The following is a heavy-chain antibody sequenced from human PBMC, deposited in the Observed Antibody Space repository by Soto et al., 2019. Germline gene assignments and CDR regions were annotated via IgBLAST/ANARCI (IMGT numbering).Heavy chain of an antibody. Sequence: QVQLQQWGAGLLKPSETLSLTCAVYGGSFSGYYWSWIRQPPGKGLEWIGEINHSGSTNYNPSLKSRVTISVDTSKNPFSLKLSSVTAAYTAVYYCAGGAFLGYWGQGTLVTVSS. J-gene: IGHJ4*02. V-gene: IGHV4-34*01. CDR3: AGGAFLGY. D-gene: IGHD3-16*01. CDR1: GGSFSGYY. CDR2: INHSGST.